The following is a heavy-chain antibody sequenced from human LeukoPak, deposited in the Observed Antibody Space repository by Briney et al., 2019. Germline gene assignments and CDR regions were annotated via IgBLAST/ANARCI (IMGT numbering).Heavy chain of an antibody. Sequence: PSQTLSLTCTVSGGSISSGDYYWSWIRQPPGKGLEWIGYIYYSGSTYYNPSLKSRVTISVDTSKNQFSLKLSSVTAADTAVYYCASYRRATPYYFDYWGQGTLVTVSS. V-gene: IGHV4-30-4*01. D-gene: IGHD2-15*01. CDR3: ASYRRATPYYFDY. J-gene: IGHJ4*02. CDR1: GGSISSGDYY. CDR2: IYYSGST.